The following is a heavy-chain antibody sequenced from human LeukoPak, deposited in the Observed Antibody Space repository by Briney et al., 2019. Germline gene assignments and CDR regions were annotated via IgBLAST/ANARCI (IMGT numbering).Heavy chain of an antibody. CDR1: GFTFSTYA. D-gene: IGHD3-16*01. Sequence: PGGSLRLSCAASGFTFSTYAMSWVRQAPGKGLECVSLISGTGGSTYYADSVKGRFTISRDNSKNTLYLQMNSLRAEDTAVYYCAKDKGEVWFPYIAPFDYWGQGTLVTVSS. CDR2: ISGTGGST. V-gene: IGHV3-23*01. CDR3: AKDKGEVWFPYIAPFDY. J-gene: IGHJ4*02.